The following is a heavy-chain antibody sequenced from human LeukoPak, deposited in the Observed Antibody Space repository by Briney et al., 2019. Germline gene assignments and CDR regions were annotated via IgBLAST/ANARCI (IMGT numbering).Heavy chain of an antibody. CDR1: GGSISSGSYY. CDR2: IYSSGST. Sequence: SQTLSLTCTVSGGSISSGSYYWSWIRQPAGKGLEWIGRIYSSGSTNYNPSLKSRVTISVDTSKNQFSLKLSSVTAADTAVYYCARAGLGYSSGWYLWFDPWGQGTLVTVSS. CDR3: ARAGLGYSSGWYLWFDP. D-gene: IGHD6-19*01. V-gene: IGHV4-61*02. J-gene: IGHJ5*02.